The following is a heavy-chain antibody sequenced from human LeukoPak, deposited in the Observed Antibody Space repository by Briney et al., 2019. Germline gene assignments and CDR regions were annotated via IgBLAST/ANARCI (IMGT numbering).Heavy chain of an antibody. Sequence: PGGSLRLSCAASGFTFSNYEMNWVRQAPGKGLEWISYISSGGSGTYYADSVKGRFAISRDNAKKSLYLQMNNLRAEDTAVYYCARWGASYGTGFDYWGQGTLVTVSS. V-gene: IGHV3-48*03. J-gene: IGHJ4*02. CDR3: ARWGASYGTGFDY. CDR2: ISSGGSGT. CDR1: GFTFSNYE. D-gene: IGHD3-16*01.